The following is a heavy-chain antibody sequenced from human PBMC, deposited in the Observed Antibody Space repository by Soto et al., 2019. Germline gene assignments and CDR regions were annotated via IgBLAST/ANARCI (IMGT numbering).Heavy chain of an antibody. D-gene: IGHD1-1*01. CDR2: ISAYNGDT. CDR1: GYTFTSTG. V-gene: IGHV1-18*04. Sequence: AAVPATCKTPGYTFTSTGISCVRWAPGRGHEWMGWISAYNGDTKYAQRVQDRVSMTTDTSTATAYIELRSLRFDDTPIYFCARPHWRQAFLAGLEFGG. CDR3: ARPHWRQAFLAGLEF. J-gene: IGHJ1*01.